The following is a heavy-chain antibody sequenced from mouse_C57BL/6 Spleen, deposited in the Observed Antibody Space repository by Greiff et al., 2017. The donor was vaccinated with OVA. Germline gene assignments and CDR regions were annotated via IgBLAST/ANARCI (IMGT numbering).Heavy chain of an antibody. CDR2: IDPNSGGT. D-gene: IGHD1-1*01. J-gene: IGHJ4*01. V-gene: IGHV1-72*01. CDR3: ARGHYYGSSYAMDY. CDR1: GYTFTSYW. Sequence: QVQLQQSGAELVKPGASVKLSCTASGYTFTSYWMHWVQQSPGRGLEWIGRIDPNSGGTKYNERFKSKATLTVDKPSSTAYMQLSSLTAEDSAVYYCARGHYYGSSYAMDYWGQGTSVTVSS.